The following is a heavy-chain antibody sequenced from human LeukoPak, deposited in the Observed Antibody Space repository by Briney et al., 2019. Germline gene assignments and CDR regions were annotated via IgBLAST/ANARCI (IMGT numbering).Heavy chain of an antibody. V-gene: IGHV1-2*02. CDR2: LNPKTGDT. CDR1: GYTFTGYY. D-gene: IGHD6-13*01. Sequence: GASVKVSCRSSGYTFTGYYVHWVRQAPGQGLQWMGYLNPKTGDTKYAQNLRGRVTMTRDTSISTAYMELSGLRSDDTAAYYCAREGLYSSSSDFDYWGQGTLVTVSS. CDR3: AREGLYSSSSDFDY. J-gene: IGHJ4*02.